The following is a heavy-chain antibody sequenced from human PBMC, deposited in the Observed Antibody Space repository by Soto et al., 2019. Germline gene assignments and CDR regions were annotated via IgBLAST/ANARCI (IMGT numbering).Heavy chain of an antibody. J-gene: IGHJ4*02. D-gene: IGHD6-13*01. CDR2: IYSGGRT. Sequence: EVQLVESGGGLIQPGGSLRLSCAASGFTVRSNYMGWVRQAPGRGLEWVSSIYSGGRTYYADSVEGRFTISRDNSKNTLYLQMYSLRDEDTAVYYCARQQLAYFDDWGQGTLVTVSS. CDR3: ARQQLAYFDD. CDR1: GFTVRSNY. V-gene: IGHV3-53*01.